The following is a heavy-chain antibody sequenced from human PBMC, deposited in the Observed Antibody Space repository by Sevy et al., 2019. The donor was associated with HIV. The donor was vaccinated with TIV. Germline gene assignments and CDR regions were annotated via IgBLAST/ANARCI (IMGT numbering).Heavy chain of an antibody. D-gene: IGHD2-2*03. CDR1: GYTFTGYY. CDR2: INPNSGGT. Sequence: ASVKVSCKASGYTFTGYYMHWVRQAPGQGLEWMGWINPNSGGTNYAQKFQGRVTMTRDTSISTAYMELSRLRSDDTAVYYCASVRVGYCSSTSCRSYYYYGMDVWGRGTTVTVSS. J-gene: IGHJ6*02. V-gene: IGHV1-2*02. CDR3: ASVRVGYCSSTSCRSYYYYGMDV.